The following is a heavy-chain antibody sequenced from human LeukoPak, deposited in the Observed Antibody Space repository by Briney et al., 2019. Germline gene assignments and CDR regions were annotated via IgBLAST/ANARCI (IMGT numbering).Heavy chain of an antibody. CDR2: IYYSGST. CDR1: GGSISSYY. V-gene: IGHV4-59*01. Sequence: SETLSLTCTVSGGSISSYYWSWIRQPPGKGLEWIGYIYYSGSTNYNPSLKSRVTISVDTSKNQFSLKLSSVTAADTAVYYCARVAAAGTDVDYWGQGTLVTVSS. CDR3: ARVAAAGTDVDY. D-gene: IGHD6-13*01. J-gene: IGHJ4*02.